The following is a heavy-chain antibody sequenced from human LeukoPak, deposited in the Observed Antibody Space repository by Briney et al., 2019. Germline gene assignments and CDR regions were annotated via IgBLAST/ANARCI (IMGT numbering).Heavy chain of an antibody. V-gene: IGHV4-34*01. CDR2: INHSGST. Sequence: SETLSLTCAVYGGSFSGYYWSWIRQPPGKGLEWIGEINHSGSTNYNPSLKSRVTISVGTSKNQFSLKLSSVTAADTAVYYCARESGPPAFDIWGQGTMVTVSS. J-gene: IGHJ3*02. D-gene: IGHD3-3*01. CDR1: GGSFSGYY. CDR3: ARESGPPAFDI.